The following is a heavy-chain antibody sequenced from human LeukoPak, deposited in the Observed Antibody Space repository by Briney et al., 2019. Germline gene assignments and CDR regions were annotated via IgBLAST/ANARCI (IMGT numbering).Heavy chain of an antibody. Sequence: PSETLSLTCTVSSGSISSNTYCWGWIRQPPGKGLEWIGTIYYSGSTYYNPSLKSRVTISVDTSKNQFSLKLSSVTAADTAVYYCARDGSSPGYNWFDPLGPGNPGHRLL. CDR3: ARDGSSPGYNWFDP. D-gene: IGHD2/OR15-2a*01. V-gene: IGHV4-39*07. CDR2: IYYSGST. J-gene: IGHJ5*02. CDR1: SGSISSNTYC.